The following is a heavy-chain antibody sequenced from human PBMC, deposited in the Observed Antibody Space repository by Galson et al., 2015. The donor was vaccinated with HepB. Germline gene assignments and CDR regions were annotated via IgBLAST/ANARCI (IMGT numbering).Heavy chain of an antibody. J-gene: IGHJ6*02. CDR2: INPSGGST. D-gene: IGHD3-3*01. CDR1: GYTFTSYY. CDR3: ARDYTIFGVVIYYYYYGMDV. V-gene: IGHV1-46*01. Sequence: SVKVSCKASGYTFTSYYMHWVRQAPGQGLEWMGIINPSGGSTSYAQKFQGRVTMTRDTSTSTVYMELSSLRSEDTAVYYCARDYTIFGVVIYYYYYGMDVWGQGTTVTVSS.